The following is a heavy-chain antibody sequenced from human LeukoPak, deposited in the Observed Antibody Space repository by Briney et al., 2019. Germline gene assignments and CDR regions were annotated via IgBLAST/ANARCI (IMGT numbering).Heavy chain of an antibody. D-gene: IGHD3-22*01. Sequence: GGSLRLSCEASGFTVGDNYMSWVRQAPGKGLEWVSVIYSGGTTYSADSVKGRFTISRDNSKNTLYLQMNSLRAEDTAAYYCARHDSWAGWFDPWGQGTLVTVSS. CDR1: GFTVGDNY. J-gene: IGHJ5*02. V-gene: IGHV3-53*01. CDR2: IYSGGTT. CDR3: ARHDSWAGWFDP.